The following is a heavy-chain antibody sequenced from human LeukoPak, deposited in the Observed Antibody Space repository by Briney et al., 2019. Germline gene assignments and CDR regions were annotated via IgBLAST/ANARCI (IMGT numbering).Heavy chain of an antibody. Sequence: GGSLRLSCAASGFTFSSYSMNWVRQAPGKGLEWVSSISSSSSYIYYADSVKGRFTISRDNAKNSLYLQMNSLRAEDMALYYCAKGRRAAPYYMDVWGKGTTVTVSS. CDR3: AKGRRAAPYYMDV. V-gene: IGHV3-21*04. CDR1: GFTFSSYS. J-gene: IGHJ6*03. CDR2: ISSSSSYI. D-gene: IGHD6-6*01.